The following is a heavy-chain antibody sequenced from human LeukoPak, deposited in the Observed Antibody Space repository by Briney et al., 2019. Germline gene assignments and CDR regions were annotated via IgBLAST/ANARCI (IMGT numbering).Heavy chain of an antibody. V-gene: IGHV3-23*01. D-gene: IGHD6-25*01. CDR2: ISGSGGST. J-gene: IGHJ5*02. CDR3: AKDRGSSGTFDP. Sequence: GGSLRLSCAASGFTFSSYAMSWVRQAPGKGLEWVSAISGSGGSTYYADSVKGRFTISRDNSKNTLYLQMNSLRAEDTGVYYCAKDRGSSGTFDPWGQGTLVTVSS. CDR1: GFTFSSYA.